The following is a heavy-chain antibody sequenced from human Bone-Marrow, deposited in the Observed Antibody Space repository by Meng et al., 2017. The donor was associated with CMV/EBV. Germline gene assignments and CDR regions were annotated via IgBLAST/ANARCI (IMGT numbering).Heavy chain of an antibody. V-gene: IGHV4-59*01. J-gene: IGHJ5*02. CDR2: IYYSGST. CDR3: ARGGSHTYYDFWSGSNWFDP. CDR1: GGSISSYY. D-gene: IGHD3-3*01. Sequence: SETLSLTCTVSGGSISSYYWSWIRQPPGKGLEWIGYIYYSGSTNYNPSLKSRVTISVDTSKNQFSLKLSSVTAADTAVYYCARGGSHTYYDFWSGSNWFDPWGQGTLVTVDS.